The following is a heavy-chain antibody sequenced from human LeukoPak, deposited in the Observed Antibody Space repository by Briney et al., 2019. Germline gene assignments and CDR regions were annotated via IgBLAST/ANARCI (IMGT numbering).Heavy chain of an antibody. Sequence: PSQTLSLTCTVSGGSMSSHYWSWIRQPPGKGREWIGYIYYSGTTNYNPSLKSRVTISVDTSKTQFSLKLNSVTGADKAVYYCARLCVAAAAYFDYWGQGTLVTVSS. CDR3: ARLCVAAAAYFDY. V-gene: IGHV4-59*08. CDR2: IYYSGTT. D-gene: IGHD6-13*01. J-gene: IGHJ4*02. CDR1: GGSMSSHY.